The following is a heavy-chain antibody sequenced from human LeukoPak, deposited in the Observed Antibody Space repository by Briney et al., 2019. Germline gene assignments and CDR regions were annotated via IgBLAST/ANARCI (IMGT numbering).Heavy chain of an antibody. D-gene: IGHD1-26*01. J-gene: IGHJ4*02. V-gene: IGHV1-24*01. CDR3: AADLISGSYRVLDY. CDR1: GYTLTELS. CDR2: FDPEDGET. Sequence: ASVKVSCKVSGYTLTELSMHWVRQAPGKGLEWMGGFDPEDGETIYAQKFQGRVTMTEDTSTDTAYMELSSLRSEDTAVYYCAADLISGSYRVLDYWGQGTLVTVSS.